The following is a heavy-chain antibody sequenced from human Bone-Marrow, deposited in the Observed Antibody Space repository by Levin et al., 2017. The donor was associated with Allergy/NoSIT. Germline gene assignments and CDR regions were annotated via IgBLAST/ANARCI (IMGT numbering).Heavy chain of an antibody. V-gene: IGHV1-18*01. CDR1: GYTFTSYG. J-gene: IGHJ5*02. Sequence: AGESLKISCKASGYTFTSYGISWVRQAPGQGLEWMGWISSYNANTNYAQKFRGRVTMTTDTSTSTAYMELRSLRSDDTAVYYCARSGSSSWDWFDPWGQGTLVTVSS. CDR2: ISSYNANT. D-gene: IGHD6-13*01. CDR3: ARSGSSSWDWFDP.